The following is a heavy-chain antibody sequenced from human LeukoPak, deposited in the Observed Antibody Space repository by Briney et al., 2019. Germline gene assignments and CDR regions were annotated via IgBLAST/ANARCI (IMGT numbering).Heavy chain of an antibody. D-gene: IGHD2-2*03. V-gene: IGHV4-34*01. J-gene: IGHJ4*02. CDR1: GGSFSGYY. CDR3: ARVDGYCSSTSCLHYFDY. Sequence: SETLSLTCAVYGGSFSGYYWSWIRQPPGKGLEWIGEINHSGSTNYNPSLKSRVTISVDTSKNQFSLKLSSVTAADTAVYYCARVDGYCSSTSCLHYFDYWGQGTLVTVSS. CDR2: INHSGST.